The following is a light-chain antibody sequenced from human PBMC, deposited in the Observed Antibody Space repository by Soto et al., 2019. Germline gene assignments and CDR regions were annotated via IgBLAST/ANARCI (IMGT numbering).Light chain of an antibody. Sequence: EIVLTQSPGTLSLSPGERATLFCRASQSVSSSYLAWYQQKPGQAPRLLIYGASSRATGIPDRFSGSGSGTDFTLTISRLEPEDFAVYYCQQYGSSPETFGQGTKVDSK. CDR1: QSVSSSY. CDR3: QQYGSSPET. CDR2: GAS. J-gene: IGKJ1*01. V-gene: IGKV3-20*01.